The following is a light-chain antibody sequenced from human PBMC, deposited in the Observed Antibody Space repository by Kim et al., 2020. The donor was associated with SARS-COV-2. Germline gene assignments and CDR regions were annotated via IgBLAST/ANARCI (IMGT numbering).Light chain of an antibody. Sequence: SVGDRVTITCRASQGVNSQLDWYQQRPGKAPHLLIYDASTLESGVPSRFSGSVSGTDFTLTISNLQPEDFATYYCQQFNSYPPAFGGGTKVDIK. CDR2: DAS. V-gene: IGKV1-13*02. J-gene: IGKJ4*01. CDR1: QGVNSQ. CDR3: QQFNSYPPA.